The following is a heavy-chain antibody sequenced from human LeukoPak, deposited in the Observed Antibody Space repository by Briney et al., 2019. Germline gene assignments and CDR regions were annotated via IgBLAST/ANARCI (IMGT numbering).Heavy chain of an antibody. CDR3: AKHHQYYDFWSGYYSYYCYGMDV. CDR1: GYTFTSYD. D-gene: IGHD3-3*01. CDR2: MNPNSGNT. J-gene: IGHJ6*02. Sequence: ASVKVSCKASGYTFTSYDINWVRQATGQGLEWMGWMNPNSGNTGYAQKFQGRVTMTRNTSISTAYMELSSLRSEDTAVYYCAKHHQYYDFWSGYYSYYCYGMDVWGQGTTVTVSS. V-gene: IGHV1-8*01.